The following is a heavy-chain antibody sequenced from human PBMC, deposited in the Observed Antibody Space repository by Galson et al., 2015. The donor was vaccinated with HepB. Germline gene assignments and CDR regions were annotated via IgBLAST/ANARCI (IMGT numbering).Heavy chain of an antibody. CDR2: ISYDGSNE. J-gene: IGHJ4*02. Sequence: SLRLSCAASGFTFSSFAMHWVRQAPGKGLEWLEVISYDGSNEYYPDSVKGRFTISRDNAKNTLYLQMNSLRAEDTAVYYCAKGTRPYCTSGVCYPLDYWGQGALVTVFS. CDR1: GFTFSSFA. V-gene: IGHV3-30-3*01. D-gene: IGHD2-8*01. CDR3: AKGTRPYCTSGVCYPLDY.